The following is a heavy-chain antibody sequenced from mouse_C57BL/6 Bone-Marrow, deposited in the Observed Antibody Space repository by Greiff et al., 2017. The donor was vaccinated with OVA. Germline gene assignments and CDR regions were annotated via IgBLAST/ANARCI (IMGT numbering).Heavy chain of an antibody. CDR1: GYTFTTYP. Sequence: QVQLQQSGAELVKPGASVKMSCKASGYTFTTYPIEWMKQNHGKSLEWIVNFHHDNDDTKYNEKFKGKATLTVEKASSTVYLELSRLTSDDSAVYYCARGTGPWYFDVWGTGTTVTVAS. J-gene: IGHJ1*03. V-gene: IGHV1-47*01. CDR3: ARGTGPWYFDV. D-gene: IGHD4-1*01. CDR2: FHHDNDDT.